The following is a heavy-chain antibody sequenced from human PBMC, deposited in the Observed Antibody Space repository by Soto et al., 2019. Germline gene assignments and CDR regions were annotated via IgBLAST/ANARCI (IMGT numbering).Heavy chain of an antibody. CDR1: GDTVSNNY. V-gene: IGHV3-53*04. CDR2: IYSGGST. J-gene: IGHJ3*02. D-gene: IGHD1-7*01. CDR3: ARGRITWELRDAFDI. Sequence: EVQLVESGGGLVQPGWSLRLSCVVSGDTVSNNYMGWVRQAPGKGLEWVSVIYSGGSTDYADSVKGRFTISRQSSKDTLYLQMNSLRDGDTAVYYCARGRITWELRDAFDIWGQGTLVTVSS.